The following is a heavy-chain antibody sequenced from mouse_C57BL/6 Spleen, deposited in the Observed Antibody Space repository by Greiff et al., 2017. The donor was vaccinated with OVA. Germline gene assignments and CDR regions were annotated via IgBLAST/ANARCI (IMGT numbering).Heavy chain of an antibody. CDR1: GYTFTSYW. CDR3: AREGYYGSSPYWYFDV. CDR2: IDPSDSYT. V-gene: IGHV1-59*01. J-gene: IGHJ1*03. D-gene: IGHD1-1*01. Sequence: QVQLQQPGAELVRPGTSVKLSCKASGYTFTSYWMHWVKQRPGQGLEWIGVIDPSDSYTNYNQKFKGKATLTVDTSSSTAYMPLSSLTSEDSAVYYCAREGYYGSSPYWYFDVWGTGTTVTVAS.